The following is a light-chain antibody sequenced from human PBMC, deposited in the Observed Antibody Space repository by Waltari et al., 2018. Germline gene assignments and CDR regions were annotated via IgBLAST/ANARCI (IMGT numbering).Light chain of an antibody. CDR1: TSNIGAGYD. J-gene: IGLJ2*01. CDR2: GTS. CDR3: QSYDSSLSGWV. V-gene: IGLV1-40*01. Sequence: QSVLTQPPSVSGAPGQRVTISCTGSTSNIGAGYDVHWYQHLPGTAPKLLIYGTSKRPSGFPDRFSGSKSGTSASLAITGLQAEDEADYYCQSYDSSLSGWVFGGGTKLTVL.